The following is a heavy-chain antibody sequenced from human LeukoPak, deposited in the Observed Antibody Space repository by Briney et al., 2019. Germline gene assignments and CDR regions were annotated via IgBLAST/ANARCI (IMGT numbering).Heavy chain of an antibody. CDR1: GYTFTGYY. D-gene: IGHD6-19*01. Sequence: ASVKVSCKASGYTFTGYYMHWVRQAPGQGLEWMGRINPNSGGTDYAQKFQGRVTMTRDTSIRTAYMELSRLRSDDTAVYYCASEKFGSGFGYWGQGTLVTVSS. J-gene: IGHJ4*02. CDR2: INPNSGGT. CDR3: ASEKFGSGFGY. V-gene: IGHV1-2*06.